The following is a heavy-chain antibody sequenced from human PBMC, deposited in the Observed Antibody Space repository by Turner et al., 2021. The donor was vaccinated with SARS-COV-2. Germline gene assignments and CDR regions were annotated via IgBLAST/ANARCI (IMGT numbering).Heavy chain of an antibody. CDR3: VRDKDSSDYYY. V-gene: IGHV3-21*01. CDR2: ITSSDT. J-gene: IGHJ4*02. CDR1: GFTFSSYS. D-gene: IGHD3-22*01. Sequence: EVQLVESGGGLVRPGGSLRPPSPASGFTFSSYSMNWVRQAPGKGLEWVSSITSSDTYYADSVKGRFTISRDNAKNSLYLQMNSLRAEDTAVYYCVRDKDSSDYYYWGQGTLVTVSS.